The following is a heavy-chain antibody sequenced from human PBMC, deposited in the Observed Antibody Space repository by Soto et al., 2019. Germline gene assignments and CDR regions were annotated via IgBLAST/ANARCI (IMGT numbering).Heavy chain of an antibody. D-gene: IGHD1-1*01. J-gene: IGHJ3*02. CDR2: IKNNADGGTT. CDR3: TSMNDRDAFDI. Sequence: EEQLVESGGGLVKRGGSLRLSCAASGFTFSIAWLSWVRQAPGKGLEWVGRIKNNADGGTTDNAAPVKDRFTISRDDSKSSLYLHMNSLQTEDTAMYYCTSMNDRDAFDIWGQGTMVTVSS. CDR1: GFTFSIAW. V-gene: IGHV3-15*01.